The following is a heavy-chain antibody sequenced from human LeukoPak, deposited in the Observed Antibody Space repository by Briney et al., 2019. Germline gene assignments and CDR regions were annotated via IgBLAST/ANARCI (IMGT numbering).Heavy chain of an antibody. V-gene: IGHV3-9*01. D-gene: IGHD6-6*01. CDR1: GFTFDDYA. Sequence: GRSLRLSCAASGFTFDDYAMHWVRQAPGKGLEWVSGISWNSGSIGYADSVKGRFTISRDNAKNSLYLQMNSLRAEDTAVYYCAKDYEYGTIAFDIWGQGTMVTVSS. J-gene: IGHJ3*02. CDR3: AKDYEYGTIAFDI. CDR2: ISWNSGSI.